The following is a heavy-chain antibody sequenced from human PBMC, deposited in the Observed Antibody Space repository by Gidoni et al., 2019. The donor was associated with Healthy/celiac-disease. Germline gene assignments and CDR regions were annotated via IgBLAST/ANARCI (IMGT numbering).Heavy chain of an antibody. V-gene: IGHV3-73*01. CDR2: IRSKANSYAT. D-gene: IGHD2-2*01. Sequence: EVQLVDPGGGLVQPGGSLKLSCAASGFTFSGSAMHWFRQASGKGLEWVGRIRSKANSYATAYAASVKGRFTISRDDSKNTAYLQMNSLKTEDTAVYYCTRPVNGYCSSTSCYWDYYYYGMDVWGQGTTVTVSS. J-gene: IGHJ6*02. CDR1: GFTFSGSA. CDR3: TRPVNGYCSSTSCYWDYYYYGMDV.